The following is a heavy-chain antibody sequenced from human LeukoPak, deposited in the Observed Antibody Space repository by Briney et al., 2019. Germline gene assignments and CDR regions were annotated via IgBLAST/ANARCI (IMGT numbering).Heavy chain of an antibody. D-gene: IGHD3-3*01. CDR1: GYTFRDFG. J-gene: IGHJ4*02. Sequence: ASVKVSCKASGYTFRDFGMSWVRQAPGQGLEWMGWITTYNGNTNYIQKLQGRVTMTTDTSTSTAYMELRSLRSDDTAVYYCARGPYYDSWSGAGYWGQGTLVTVSS. CDR3: ARGPYYDSWSGAGY. V-gene: IGHV1-18*01. CDR2: ITTYNGNT.